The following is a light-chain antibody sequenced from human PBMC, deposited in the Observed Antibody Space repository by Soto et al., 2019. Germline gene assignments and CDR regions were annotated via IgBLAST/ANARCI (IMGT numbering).Light chain of an antibody. Sequence: DIQMTQSPSSLSASVGDRVTITCRASQSISSYLNWYQQKPGKAPKLLIYAACSLQSGVPSRFSGSGSGTDFTLTISSLQPEDVATYYCQQSYSTPPQGTFGQGTKLEIK. J-gene: IGKJ2*02. CDR3: QQSYSTPPQGT. CDR2: AAC. CDR1: QSISSY. V-gene: IGKV1-39*01.